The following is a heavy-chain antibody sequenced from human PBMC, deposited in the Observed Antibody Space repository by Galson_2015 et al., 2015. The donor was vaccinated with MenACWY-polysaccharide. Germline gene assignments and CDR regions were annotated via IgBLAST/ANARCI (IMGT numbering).Heavy chain of an antibody. J-gene: IGHJ4*02. D-gene: IGHD3-9*01. CDR2: LSYDGSET. CDR1: GPLFSKYG. V-gene: IGHV3-30*18. Sequence: SLRLSCAVSGPLFSKYGMLWVRQAPGKGLEWVAALSYDGSETYYADSVMGRFTVSRDNSKNTVYLQMNSLKVEDTAVYHCAKGGYYDILTGYALDYWGLGTLVTVSS. CDR3: AKGGYYDILTGYALDY.